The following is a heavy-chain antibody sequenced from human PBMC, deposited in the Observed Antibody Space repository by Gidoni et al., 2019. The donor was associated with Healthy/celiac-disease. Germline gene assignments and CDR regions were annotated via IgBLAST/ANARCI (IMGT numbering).Heavy chain of an antibody. CDR1: GFTFDDYA. CDR3: AKELWFGESRGEGGMDV. D-gene: IGHD3-10*01. Sequence: EVQLVESGGGLVQPGRSLRLSCAASGFTFDDYAMHWVRQATWKGLEWVSGISWNSGSIGYADSVKGRFTISRDNAKNSLYLQMNSLRAEDTALYYCAKELWFGESRGEGGMDVWGQGTTVTVSS. V-gene: IGHV3-9*01. J-gene: IGHJ6*02. CDR2: ISWNSGSI.